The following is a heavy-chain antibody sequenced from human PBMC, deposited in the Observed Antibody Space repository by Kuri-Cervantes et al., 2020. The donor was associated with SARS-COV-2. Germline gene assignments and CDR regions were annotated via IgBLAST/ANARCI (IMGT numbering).Heavy chain of an antibody. V-gene: IGHV3-7*01. D-gene: IGHD6-19*01. Sequence: GGSLRLSCAASGFSFSMYWMSWVRQAPGKGLEWVANIKKDGSEKYYADSVKGRFTISRDNAKNSLYLQMNSPRAEDTAVYYCAREQWLELDAFDIWGQGTMVTVSS. CDR1: GFSFSMYW. J-gene: IGHJ3*02. CDR2: IKKDGSEK. CDR3: AREQWLELDAFDI.